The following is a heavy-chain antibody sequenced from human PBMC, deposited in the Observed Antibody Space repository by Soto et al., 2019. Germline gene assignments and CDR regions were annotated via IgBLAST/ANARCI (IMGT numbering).Heavy chain of an antibody. V-gene: IGHV4-34*01. J-gene: IGHJ5*02. CDR2: INHSGST. CDR1: GGSFSGYY. CDR3: ARVAGAYYGSGRAWFDP. D-gene: IGHD3-10*01. Sequence: SETLSLTCAVYGGSFSGYYWSWIRQPPGKGLEWIGEINHSGSTNYNPSLKSRVTISVDTSKNQFSLKLSSVTAADTAVYYCARVAGAYYGSGRAWFDPWGQGTLVTVSS.